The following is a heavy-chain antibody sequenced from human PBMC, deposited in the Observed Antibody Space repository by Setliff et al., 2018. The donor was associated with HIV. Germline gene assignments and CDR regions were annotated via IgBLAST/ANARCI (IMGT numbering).Heavy chain of an antibody. J-gene: IGHJ5*01. D-gene: IGHD2-15*01. Sequence: PSETLSLTCTVSGGSISSYYWSWIRQPPGKGLEWIGHISATGSTNYNPSLESRVTISVDTSKNQFSLKLNSVTAADTAVYYCARQGSWLDSWGQGTLVTVSS. V-gene: IGHV4-59*08. CDR1: GGSISSYY. CDR2: ISATGST. CDR3: ARQGSWLDS.